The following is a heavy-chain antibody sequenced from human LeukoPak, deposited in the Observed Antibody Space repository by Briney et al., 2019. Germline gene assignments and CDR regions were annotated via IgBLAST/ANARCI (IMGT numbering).Heavy chain of an antibody. J-gene: IGHJ4*02. V-gene: IGHV1-24*01. CDR2: FDPEDGET. D-gene: IGHD5-12*01. CDR3: ATVGYSGYDWVY. Sequence: ASVKVSCKVSGYTLTELSMHWVRQAPGNGLEWMGGFDPEDGETIYAQKFQGRVTMTEDTSTDTAYMELSSLRSEDTAVYYCATVGYSGYDWVYWGQGTLVTVSS. CDR1: GYTLTELS.